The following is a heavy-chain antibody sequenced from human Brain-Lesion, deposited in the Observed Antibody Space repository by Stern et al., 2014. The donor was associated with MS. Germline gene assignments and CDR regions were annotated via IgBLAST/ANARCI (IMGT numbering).Heavy chain of an antibody. Sequence: MQLVESGGGLVQPGGSLRLSCAASGFTFSNYWMPWVRQAPGQGLVWVSRVNNDGRRTSYADSVKGRFTMSRDNAKNTLYLQMNSLRVEDTAIYYCARGERWFDSWGQGTLVTVSS. CDR3: ARGERWFDS. CDR2: VNNDGRRT. CDR1: GFTFSNYW. D-gene: IGHD3-10*01. V-gene: IGHV3-74*02. J-gene: IGHJ5*01.